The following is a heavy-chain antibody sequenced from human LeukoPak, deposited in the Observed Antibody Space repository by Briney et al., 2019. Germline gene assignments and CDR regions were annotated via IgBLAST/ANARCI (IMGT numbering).Heavy chain of an antibody. V-gene: IGHV4-39*07. CDR2: IYYSGNT. Sequence: SETLPLTCTVSGGSISSSSSYYWGWIRQPPGTGLEWIGTIYYSGNTYYNPSLKSRVTISVDTSKNQFSLKLNSVTAADTAVYYCARKIAATWYFDYWGQGTLVTVSS. CDR3: ARKIAATWYFDY. J-gene: IGHJ4*02. CDR1: GGSISSSSSYY. D-gene: IGHD2-21*01.